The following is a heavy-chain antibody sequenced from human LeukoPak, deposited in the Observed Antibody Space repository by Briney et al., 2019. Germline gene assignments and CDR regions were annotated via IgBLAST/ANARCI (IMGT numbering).Heavy chain of an antibody. CDR3: ARHPSQKSMVRGVIDC. V-gene: IGHV4-39*01. Sequence: SETLSLTCTVSSGSIGSSSNYWGWIRQAPGKGLEWIGNVYYSGSTFYNPSLKSRVTISVDTSKNQFSLKLSSVTAADTAVYYCARHPSQKSMVRGVIDCWGQGTLVTVSS. J-gene: IGHJ4*02. CDR1: SGSIGSSSNY. D-gene: IGHD3-10*01. CDR2: VYYSGST.